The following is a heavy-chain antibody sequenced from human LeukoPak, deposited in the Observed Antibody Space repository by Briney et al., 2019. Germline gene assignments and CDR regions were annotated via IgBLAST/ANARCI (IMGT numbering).Heavy chain of an antibody. CDR3: ARDGYGIYGMDV. D-gene: IGHD5-18*01. Sequence: GGSLRLSCAASGFTFSSYSMNWVRQAPGKGLEWVSSISSSSSYIYYADSVKGRFTISRHNAKNSLYLQMNSLRAEDTAVYCCARDGYGIYGMDVWGQGTTVTVSS. V-gene: IGHV3-21*01. CDR1: GFTFSSYS. CDR2: ISSSSSYI. J-gene: IGHJ6*02.